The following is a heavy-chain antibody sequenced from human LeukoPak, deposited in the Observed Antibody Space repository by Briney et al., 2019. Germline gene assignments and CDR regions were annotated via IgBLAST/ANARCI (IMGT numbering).Heavy chain of an antibody. CDR1: GFTFNTYA. V-gene: IGHV3-30*09. CDR3: ARGVLTGGTYFAY. J-gene: IGHJ4*02. Sequence: GGSLRLSCAASGFTFNTYAMHWVRRAPGKGLEWVAVISYDGSNKYYADSVRGRFAISRDSSRSTLYLQLNRLRAEDTATYFCARGVLTGGTYFAYWGLGTLVTVSS. D-gene: IGHD4/OR15-4a*01. CDR2: ISYDGSNK.